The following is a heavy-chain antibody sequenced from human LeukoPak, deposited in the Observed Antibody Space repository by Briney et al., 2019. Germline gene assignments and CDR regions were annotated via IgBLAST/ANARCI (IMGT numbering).Heavy chain of an antibody. D-gene: IGHD2-15*01. CDR3: ARDERYCNGDNHYPDLGY. V-gene: IGHV1-2*02. CDR1: GYTFTSYG. J-gene: IGHJ4*02. CDR2: INPNTGDT. Sequence: ASVKVPCKASGYTFTSYGISWVRQAPGQGLEWMGWINPNTGDTKYGRKFQGRVTLTRDTSIRTTYMELSSLRSDDTAVYYCARDERYCNGDNHYPDLGYWGQGTLVTVSS.